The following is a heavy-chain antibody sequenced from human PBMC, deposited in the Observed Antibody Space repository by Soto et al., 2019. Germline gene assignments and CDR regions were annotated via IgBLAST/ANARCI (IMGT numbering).Heavy chain of an antibody. J-gene: IGHJ4*01. CDR2: ISTTSTYI. CDR1: GFTFSSYS. Sequence: PGGSLRLSCAASGFTFSSYSMYWVRQAPGKGLEWVSSISTTSTYIYYADSVKGRFTISRDNAKSSLYLQMNSLRAEGTAVYYCARIFWSGTITVYYFDYWGRGTLVTVSS. D-gene: IGHD3-3*01. CDR3: ARIFWSGTITVYYFDY. V-gene: IGHV3-21*01.